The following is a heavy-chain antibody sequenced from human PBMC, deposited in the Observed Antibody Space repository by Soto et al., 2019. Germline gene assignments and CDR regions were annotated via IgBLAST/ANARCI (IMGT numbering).Heavy chain of an antibody. Sequence: QVQLQESGPGLVKPSDTLSLTCTVSGGSISGYYWSWIRQPPGKGLEYFGYIYYRGSTNYNPSLKSRVTMSVDTSRNQFSLKVNSVTAADTAVYYCARQQLLPFYYALDVWGQGTTVTVSS. CDR2: IYYRGST. V-gene: IGHV4-59*07. CDR3: ARQQLLPFYYALDV. J-gene: IGHJ6*02. D-gene: IGHD6-13*01. CDR1: GGSISGYY.